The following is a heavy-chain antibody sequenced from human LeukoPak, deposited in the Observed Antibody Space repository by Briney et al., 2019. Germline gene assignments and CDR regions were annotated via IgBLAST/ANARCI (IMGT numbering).Heavy chain of an antibody. CDR3: AREQIEYSSSPTDY. J-gene: IGHJ4*02. CDR1: GFTFSSYG. V-gene: IGHV3-33*01. D-gene: IGHD6-6*01. Sequence: GRSLRLSCAASGFTFSSYGMHWVRQAPGKGLGWVAVMWYDGSNKYYADSVKGRFTISRDNSKNTLYLQMNSLRAEDTAVYYCAREQIEYSSSPTDYWGQGTLVTVSS. CDR2: MWYDGSNK.